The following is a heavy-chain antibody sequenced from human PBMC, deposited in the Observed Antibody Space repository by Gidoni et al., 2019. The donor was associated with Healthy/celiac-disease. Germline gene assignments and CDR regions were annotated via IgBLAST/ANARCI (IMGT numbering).Heavy chain of an antibody. J-gene: IGHJ3*02. Sequence: QVQLQQWGAGLLQPSETLSLTCAVYGGSFSGYYWSWIRQPPGNGLEWIGEINHSGSTNYNPSLKSRVTISVDTSKNQFSLKLSSVTAADTAVYYCARGPLGSSPAFDIWGQGTMVTVSS. CDR3: ARGPLGSSPAFDI. CDR1: GGSFSGYY. D-gene: IGHD6-6*01. V-gene: IGHV4-34*01. CDR2: INHSGST.